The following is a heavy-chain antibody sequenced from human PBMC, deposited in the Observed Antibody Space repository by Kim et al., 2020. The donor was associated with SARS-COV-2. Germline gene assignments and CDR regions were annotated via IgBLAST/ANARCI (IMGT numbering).Heavy chain of an antibody. CDR2: ISYDGSNK. Sequence: GGSLRLSCAASGFTFSNYGMHWVRQAPGKGLEWVAVISYDGSNKYYVDSVKGRFTISRDNSKDTLYLQMNSLRAEDTAVYYCAKVSGSGNYLGAFDIWGQGTMVTVSS. J-gene: IGHJ3*02. V-gene: IGHV3-30*18. CDR3: AKVSGSGNYLGAFDI. D-gene: IGHD1-26*01. CDR1: GFTFSNYG.